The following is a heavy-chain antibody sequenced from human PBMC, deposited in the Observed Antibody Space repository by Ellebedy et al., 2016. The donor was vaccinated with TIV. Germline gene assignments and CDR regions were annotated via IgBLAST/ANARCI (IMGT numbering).Heavy chain of an antibody. Sequence: SETLSLTCSVSGYSISSGYSWGWIRQSPGKGLEWIGCVFHSGTTYYRPSLKSRVTISIDTSKNQFSLKLNSVTAADTAVYYCARDGGYHDFWSGYYIQYWGQGTLVTVSS. D-gene: IGHD3-3*01. V-gene: IGHV4-38-2*02. CDR3: ARDGGYHDFWSGYYIQY. J-gene: IGHJ4*02. CDR1: GYSISSGYS. CDR2: VFHSGTT.